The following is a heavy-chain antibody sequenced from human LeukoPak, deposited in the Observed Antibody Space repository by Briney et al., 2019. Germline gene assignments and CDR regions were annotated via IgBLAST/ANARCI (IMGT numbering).Heavy chain of an antibody. J-gene: IGHJ4*02. CDR1: GFTFSDYT. D-gene: IGHD4-23*01. CDR2: ISSYGDNT. Sequence: GGSLRLSCVASGFTFSDYTMHWVRQAPGKELEYVSAISSYGDNTYYANSVKGRFTISRDNSKNTLYLQMGSLRADDMAVYYCARATNSYGGNSDYWGQGTLVTVSS. V-gene: IGHV3-64*01. CDR3: ARATNSYGGNSDY.